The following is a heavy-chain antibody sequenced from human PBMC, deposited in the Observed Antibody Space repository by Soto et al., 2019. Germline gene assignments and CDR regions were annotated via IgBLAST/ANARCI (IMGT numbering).Heavy chain of an antibody. Sequence: SETLSLTCSVSGGSISSYYLSWIRQPPGKGLEWIGYIYYSGSTNYNPSLKSRVTISVDTSKNQFSLKLSSVTAADTAVYYCARTLYSYGPRFDYWGQGTLVTVSS. J-gene: IGHJ4*02. D-gene: IGHD5-18*01. CDR2: IYYSGST. CDR1: GGSISSYY. CDR3: ARTLYSYGPRFDY. V-gene: IGHV4-59*01.